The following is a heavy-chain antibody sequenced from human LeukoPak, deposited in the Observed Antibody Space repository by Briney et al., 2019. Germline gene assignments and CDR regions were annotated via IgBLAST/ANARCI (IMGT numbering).Heavy chain of an antibody. CDR3: AKGTVSEDYYYYMDV. Sequence: GGSLRLSCAASGFTFSDYYMSWIRQAPGKGLEWLSYINSSGSTIYHADSVRGRFTISRDNAKNSLYLQMNSLRAEDTAVYYCAKGTVSEDYYYYMDVWGKGTTVTVSS. CDR2: INSSGSTI. V-gene: IGHV3-11*01. J-gene: IGHJ6*03. CDR1: GFTFSDYY. D-gene: IGHD1-1*01.